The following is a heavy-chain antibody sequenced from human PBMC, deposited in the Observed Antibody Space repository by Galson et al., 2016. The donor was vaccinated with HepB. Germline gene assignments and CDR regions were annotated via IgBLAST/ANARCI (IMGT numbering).Heavy chain of an antibody. D-gene: IGHD3-9*01. Sequence: SVKVSCKASGYPFTTYDINWVRQATGQGLEWMGWRKPISGNAGYAQKSQGRVTMTRDTAISTAYMELSSLTSEDTAVYFCAWVLPNYDRLTTFYNRLESWGQGTLITVSS. J-gene: IGHJ4*02. V-gene: IGHV1-8*01. CDR2: RKPISGNA. CDR3: AWVLPNYDRLTTFYNRLES. CDR1: GYPFTTYD.